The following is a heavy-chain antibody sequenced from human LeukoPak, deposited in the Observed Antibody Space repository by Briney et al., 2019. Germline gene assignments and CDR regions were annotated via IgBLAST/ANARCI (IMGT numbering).Heavy chain of an antibody. J-gene: IGHJ4*02. Sequence: GASVKVSCKASGGTFSSYAISWVRQAPGQGLEWMGGIIPIFGTASYAQKFQGRVTITADESTSTAYMELSSLRSEDTAVYYCARSREVPADRMYYDFWSGYSIDYWGQGTLVTVSS. CDR1: GGTFSSYA. CDR2: IIPIFGTA. D-gene: IGHD3-3*01. CDR3: ARSREVPADRMYYDFWSGYSIDY. V-gene: IGHV1-69*13.